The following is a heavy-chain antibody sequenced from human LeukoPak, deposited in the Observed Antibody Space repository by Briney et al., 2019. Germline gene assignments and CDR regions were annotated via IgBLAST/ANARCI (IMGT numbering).Heavy chain of an antibody. V-gene: IGHV3-7*01. D-gene: IGHD4-11*01. CDR3: ATDRDYSLEN. J-gene: IGHJ4*02. Sequence: PGGSLRLSCAASGFIFRSYWMSWVRQAPGKGLEWVANIKQDGSEKWYVDSVKGRFTISRDNAKNSLYLQMNSLRAEDTAVYYCATDRDYSLENWGQGTLVTVSS. CDR2: IKQDGSEK. CDR1: GFIFRSYW.